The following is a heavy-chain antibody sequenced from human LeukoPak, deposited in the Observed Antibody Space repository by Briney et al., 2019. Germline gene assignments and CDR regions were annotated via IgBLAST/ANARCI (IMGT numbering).Heavy chain of an antibody. V-gene: IGHV3-7*01. CDR1: GFTFSRYW. CDR3: ARDLASYDSSGYLRN. CDR2: IKQDGSEK. J-gene: IGHJ4*02. Sequence: PGGSLRLSCAASGFTFSRYWMSWVRQAPGKGLEWVANIKQDGSEKHYVDSVKGRFTISRDNARNSLYLQMNSLRAEETAVYYCARDLASYDSSGYLRNWGQGTLVTVSS. D-gene: IGHD3-22*01.